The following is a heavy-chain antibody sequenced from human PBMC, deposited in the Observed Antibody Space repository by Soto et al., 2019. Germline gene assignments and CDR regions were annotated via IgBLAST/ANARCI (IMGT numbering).Heavy chain of an antibody. D-gene: IGHD2-15*01. CDR1: GGAFSTYT. Sequence: RASVKVSWKASGGAFSTYTFSWVRQAPGQGLEWMGRIIPIFGTPYYAQKFQGRVTITADKSTSTVYMELSSLGSDDTAVYFCARGLECRGYCLDKPTWFGPWGQGTLVTVSS. V-gene: IGHV1-69*06. CDR3: ARGLECRGYCLDKPTWFGP. J-gene: IGHJ5*02. CDR2: IIPIFGTP.